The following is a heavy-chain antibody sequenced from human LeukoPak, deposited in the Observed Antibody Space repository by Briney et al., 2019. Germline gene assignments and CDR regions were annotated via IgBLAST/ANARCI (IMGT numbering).Heavy chain of an antibody. D-gene: IGHD6-6*01. CDR1: GFTFSTYG. J-gene: IGHJ4*02. Sequence: GGTLRLSCAASGFTFSTYGMSWVRQAPGKGLEWVSSISGSGGSTYYADSVKGRFTISRDNSKNTLYLQMNSLRAEDTAVYYCAKQQAGYSSSYSFDYWGQGTLVTVSS. CDR2: ISGSGGST. CDR3: AKQQAGYSSSYSFDY. V-gene: IGHV3-23*01.